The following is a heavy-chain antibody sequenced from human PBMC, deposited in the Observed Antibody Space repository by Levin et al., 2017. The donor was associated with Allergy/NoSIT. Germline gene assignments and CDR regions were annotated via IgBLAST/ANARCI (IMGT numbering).Heavy chain of an antibody. D-gene: IGHD2-15*01. CDR1: GYTFTSYG. J-gene: IGHJ3*02. CDR3: ARDLMDCSGGSCYSAAFDI. V-gene: IGHV1-18*01. Sequence: ASVKVSCKASGYTFTSYGISWVRQAPGQGLEWMGWISAYNGNTNYAQKLQGRVTMTTDTSTSTAYMELRSLRSDDTAVYYCARDLMDCSGGSCYSAAFDIWGQGTMVTVSS. CDR2: ISAYNGNT.